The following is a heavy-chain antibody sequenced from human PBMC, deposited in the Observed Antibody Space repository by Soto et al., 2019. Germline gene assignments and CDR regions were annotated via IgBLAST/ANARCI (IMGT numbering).Heavy chain of an antibody. CDR2: LYDVFGS. CDR1: GLTVSGTKY. CDR3: ASWLEREHAYDV. V-gene: IGHV3-53*01. D-gene: IGHD1-1*01. J-gene: IGHJ3*01. Sequence: DVQLVESGGGLIQPGEYLSLSCAAFGLTVSGTKYVAWVRQAPGHGLEWVSALYDVFGSFYADSVKGRFTTSSDRSKSTVYLQMNDLRPDDTAVYYCASWLEREHAYDVWGQGTTVIVSS.